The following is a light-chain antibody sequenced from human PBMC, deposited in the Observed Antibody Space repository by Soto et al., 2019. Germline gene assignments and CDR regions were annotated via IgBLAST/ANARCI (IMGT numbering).Light chain of an antibody. V-gene: IGKV1-5*03. CDR2: RAS. CDR1: QSISSW. J-gene: IGKJ1*01. Sequence: DIQMTQSPSTLAASVGDTVTSTCRASQSISSWLAWYQQKPGKAPKVLIYRASKLESGVPSRFSGSGSGTEFTLTISSLQPEDFATYYCQQYNSQWTFGQGTTGDIK. CDR3: QQYNSQWT.